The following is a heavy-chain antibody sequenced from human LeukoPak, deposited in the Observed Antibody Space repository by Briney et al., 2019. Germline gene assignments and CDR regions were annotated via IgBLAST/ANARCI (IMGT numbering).Heavy chain of an antibody. V-gene: IGHV1-2*02. J-gene: IGHJ4*02. D-gene: IGHD2-2*01. CDR2: INPNSGGT. CDR3: AREDQQYQVDY. CDR1: GYTFTGYY. Sequence: ASVKVSCKASGYTFTGYYMHWVRQAPGQGLEWMGWINPNSGGTNYVQKFQGRVTMTRDTSISTAYMELSRLRSGDTAVYYCAREDQQYQVDYWGQGTLVTASS.